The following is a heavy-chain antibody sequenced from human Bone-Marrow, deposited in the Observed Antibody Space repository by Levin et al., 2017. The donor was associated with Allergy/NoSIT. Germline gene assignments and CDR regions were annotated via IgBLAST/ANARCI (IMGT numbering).Heavy chain of an antibody. V-gene: IGHV1-2*02. J-gene: IGHJ5*02. D-gene: IGHD3-10*01. CDR3: ARGHYYYGSGSSYGWFDP. CDR1: GYTFTGYY. Sequence: ASVKVSCKASGYTFTGYYMHWVRQAPGQGLEWMGWINPNSGGTNYAQKFQGRVTMTRDTSISTAYMELSRLRSDDTAVYYCARGHYYYGSGSSYGWFDPWGQGTLVTVSS. CDR2: INPNSGGT.